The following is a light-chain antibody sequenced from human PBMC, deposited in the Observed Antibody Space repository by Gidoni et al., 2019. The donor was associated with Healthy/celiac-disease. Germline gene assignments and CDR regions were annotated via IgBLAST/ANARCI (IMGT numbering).Light chain of an antibody. V-gene: IGLV3-19*01. J-gene: IGLJ1*01. CDR2: GKN. CDR3: NSRDSSGTRV. CDR1: SLRSYY. Sequence: SAELTQDPAVSVALGQTVRITCQGDSLRSYYASWYQQKPGQAPVLFIYGKNNRPSGIPDRFSGSSSGNTASLTITGAQAEDEADYYCNSRDSSGTRVFGTGTKVTVL.